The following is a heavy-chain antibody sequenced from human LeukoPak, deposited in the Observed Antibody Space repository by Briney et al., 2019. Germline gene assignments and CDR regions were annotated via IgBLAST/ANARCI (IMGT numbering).Heavy chain of an antibody. CDR1: GGSISSSSYY. CDR2: IYYSGST. CDR3: ARLLSDGFGDPSRGNWFDP. Sequence: SETLSLTCTVSGGSISSSSYYWGWIRQPPGKGLEWIGSIYYSGSTYYNPSLKSRVTISVDTSKNQFSLKLSSVTAADTAVYYCARLLSDGFGDPSRGNWFDPWGQGTLVTVSS. D-gene: IGHD3-10*01. V-gene: IGHV4-39*01. J-gene: IGHJ5*02.